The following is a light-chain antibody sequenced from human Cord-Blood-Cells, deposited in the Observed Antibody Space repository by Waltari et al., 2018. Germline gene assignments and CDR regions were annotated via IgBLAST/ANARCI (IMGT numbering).Light chain of an antibody. J-gene: IGKJ4*01. CDR3: QQSYSTPRT. V-gene: IGKV1-39*01. CDR1: QSISSY. Sequence: DIQRTQSPSSLSASVGDRVTITCRPSQSISSYLNWYQQKPGKASKLLIYAASSLQSGVPSRFSGSGSGTDFTLTISSLQPEDFATYHCQQSYSTPRTFGGGTKVEIK. CDR2: AAS.